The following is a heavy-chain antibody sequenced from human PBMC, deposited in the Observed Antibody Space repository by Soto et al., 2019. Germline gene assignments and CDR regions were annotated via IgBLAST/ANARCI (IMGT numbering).Heavy chain of an antibody. Sequence: QVQLVQSGAEVKKPGASVKVSCKASGYTFTSYDIIWVRQATGQGHEWMGWMNPSTGNTDSAEKFQGRLTMTRNTSIRTVYMELSSLSFEDTAVYYCARGRIIVAGGFDPWGQGTLVTVSS. V-gene: IGHV1-8*01. CDR1: GYTFTSYD. CDR2: MNPSTGNT. J-gene: IGHJ5*02. D-gene: IGHD6-19*01. CDR3: ARGRIIVAGGFDP.